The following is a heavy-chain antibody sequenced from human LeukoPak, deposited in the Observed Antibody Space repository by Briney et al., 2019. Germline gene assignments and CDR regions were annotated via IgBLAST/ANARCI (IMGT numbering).Heavy chain of an antibody. D-gene: IGHD3-10*01. V-gene: IGHV3-30*03. Sequence: GGSLRLSCAASGFTFSSYGMHWVRQAPGKGLEWVAVISYDGSNKYYADSVKGRFTISRDNSKNTLYLQMNSLRAEDTAVYYCARDRVQYYYGSGSMYFFYYWGQGTLVTVSS. J-gene: IGHJ4*02. CDR2: ISYDGSNK. CDR1: GFTFSSYG. CDR3: ARDRVQYYYGSGSMYFFYY.